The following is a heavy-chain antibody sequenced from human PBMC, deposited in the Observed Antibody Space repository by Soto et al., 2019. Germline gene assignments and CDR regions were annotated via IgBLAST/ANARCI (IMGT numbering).Heavy chain of an antibody. J-gene: IGHJ6*02. CDR2: IYSGGIT. Sequence: LXLSCAASCFTVSIDYISLVHQAPGKGLEWVSVIYSGGITYYADSFKGRFTISRDNSKNTLYLQMNSLRAEDTEVYYCARSGGPPYGSGSYYPTGYGMDFWGQGTTVTVSS. D-gene: IGHD3-10*01. CDR1: CFTVSIDY. V-gene: IGHV3-53*01. CDR3: ARSGGPPYGSGSYYPTGYGMDF.